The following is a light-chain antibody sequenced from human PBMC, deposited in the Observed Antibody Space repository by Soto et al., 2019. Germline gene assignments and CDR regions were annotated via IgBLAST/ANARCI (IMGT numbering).Light chain of an antibody. J-gene: IGLJ1*01. Sequence: QSALTQPASVSGSPGPSITISCTGTSSDVGGYNYVSWFQQHPGKAPKLMIYEVSNRPSGVSNRFSGSKSGNTASLTISGIQAEDEADYYCSSYTSSSTLYVFGPGTKLTVL. CDR2: EVS. CDR3: SSYTSSSTLYV. V-gene: IGLV2-14*01. CDR1: SSDVGGYNY.